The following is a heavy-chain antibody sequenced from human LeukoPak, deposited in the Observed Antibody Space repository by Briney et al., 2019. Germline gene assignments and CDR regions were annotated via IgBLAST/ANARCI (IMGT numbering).Heavy chain of an antibody. CDR2: IHWNSGIT. J-gene: IGHJ4*02. CDR1: GFIFDNYS. D-gene: IGHD6-19*01. Sequence: RGSLRLSCVVSGFIFDNYSMHWVRQVPGKGLEWVAGIHWNSGITVYADSVKGRFTISRETAKPSLSLQMNSLRTEDMAFYYCVTALSRTGWYEFDSWGPGTLVTVSS. V-gene: IGHV3-9*03. CDR3: VTALSRTGWYEFDS.